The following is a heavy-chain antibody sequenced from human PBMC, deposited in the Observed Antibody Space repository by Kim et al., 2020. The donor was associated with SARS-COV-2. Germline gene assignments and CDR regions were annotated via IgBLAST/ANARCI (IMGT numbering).Heavy chain of an antibody. J-gene: IGHJ2*01. Sequence: SETLSLTCTVSGGSISSYYWSWIRQPPGKGLEWIGYIYYSGSTNYNPSLKSRVTISVDTSKNQFSLKLSSVTAADTAVYYCARAGPQGWHWYFDLWGRGTLAT. D-gene: IGHD6-19*01. V-gene: IGHV4-59*01. CDR2: IYYSGST. CDR3: ARAGPQGWHWYFDL. CDR1: GGSISSYY.